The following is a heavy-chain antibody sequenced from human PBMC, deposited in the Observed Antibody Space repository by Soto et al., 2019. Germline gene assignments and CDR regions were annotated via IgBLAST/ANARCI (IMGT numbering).Heavy chain of an antibody. V-gene: IGHV3-23*01. CDR2: ISGSGGST. D-gene: IGHD1-7*01. Sequence: GGSLRLSCAASGFTFSSYAMSWVRQAPGKGLEWVSAISGSGGSTYYADSVKGRFTISRDNSKNTLYLQMNSLRAEDTAVYYCAKKLRRFLDYYYYYMDVWGKGTTVTVSS. CDR1: GFTFSSYA. CDR3: AKKLRRFLDYYYYYMDV. J-gene: IGHJ6*03.